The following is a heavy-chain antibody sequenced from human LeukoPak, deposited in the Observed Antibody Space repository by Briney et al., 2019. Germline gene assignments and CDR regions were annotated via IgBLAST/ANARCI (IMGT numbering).Heavy chain of an antibody. CDR1: GLTVSSTY. J-gene: IGHJ4*02. V-gene: IGHV3-66*01. CDR3: ASCFTDGDCEY. CDR2: IYSGGNT. D-gene: IGHD4-17*01. Sequence: PGGSLRLSCAASGLTVSSTYMSWVRQAPGKGLQWVSVIYSGGNTYYADFVKGRFTISRDNSKNTVYLQMNSLRAEDTAVHYCASCFTDGDCEYWGQGTLVTVSS.